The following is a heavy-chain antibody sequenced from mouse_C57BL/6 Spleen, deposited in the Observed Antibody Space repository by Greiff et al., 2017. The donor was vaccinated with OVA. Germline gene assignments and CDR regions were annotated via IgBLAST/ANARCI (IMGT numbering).Heavy chain of an antibody. CDR3: TREGTAQATFAY. J-gene: IGHJ3*01. V-gene: IGHV5-9-1*02. D-gene: IGHD3-2*02. Sequence: EVKLMESGEGLVKPGGSLKLSCAASGFTFSSYAMSWVRQTPEKRLEWVAYISSGGDYIYYADTVKGRFTISRDNARNTLYLQMSSLKSEDTAMYYCTREGTAQATFAYWGQGTLVTVSA. CDR2: ISSGGDYI. CDR1: GFTFSSYA.